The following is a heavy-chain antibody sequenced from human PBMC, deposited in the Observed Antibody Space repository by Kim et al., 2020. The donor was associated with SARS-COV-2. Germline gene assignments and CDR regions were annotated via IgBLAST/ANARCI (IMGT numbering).Heavy chain of an antibody. J-gene: IGHJ4*02. CDR3: ARSRRYGDYDWESDY. Sequence: DSVKDRFTISEDYANNSQYLQMNSLRAEDRAVYYCARSRRYGDYDWESDYWGQGTLVTVSS. V-gene: IGHV3-7*04. D-gene: IGHD4-17*01.